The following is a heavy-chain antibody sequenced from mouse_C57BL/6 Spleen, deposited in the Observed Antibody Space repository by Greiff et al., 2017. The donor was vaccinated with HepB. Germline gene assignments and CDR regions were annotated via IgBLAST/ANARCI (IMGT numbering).Heavy chain of an antibody. V-gene: IGHV5-6*02. D-gene: IGHD1-1*01. CDR3: ARHEDGSSYFDY. CDR1: GFTFSSYG. CDR2: ISSGGSYT. J-gene: IGHJ2*01. Sequence: DVKLVESGGDLVKPGGSLKLSCAASGFTFSSYGMSWVRQTPDKRLEWVATISSGGSYTYYPDSVKGRFTISRDNAKNTLYLQMSSLKSEDTAMYYCARHEDGSSYFDYWGQSTTLTVSS.